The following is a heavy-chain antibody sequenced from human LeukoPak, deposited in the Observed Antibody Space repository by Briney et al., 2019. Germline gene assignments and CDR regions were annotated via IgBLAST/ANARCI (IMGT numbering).Heavy chain of an antibody. J-gene: IGHJ6*03. D-gene: IGHD3-3*01. CDR3: ARGFAYYDFWSGSFLFPYYMDV. V-gene: IGHV4-34*01. Sequence: SETLSLTCAVYGGSFSGYYWSWIRQPPGKGLEWIGEINHSGSTNYNPSLKSRVTISVDTSKNQFSLKLSSVTAADTAVYYRARGFAYYDFWSGSFLFPYYMDVWGKGTTVTVSS. CDR2: INHSGST. CDR1: GGSFSGYY.